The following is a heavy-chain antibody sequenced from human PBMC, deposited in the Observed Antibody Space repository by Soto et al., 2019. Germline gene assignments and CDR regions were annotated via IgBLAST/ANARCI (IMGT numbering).Heavy chain of an antibody. CDR2: ISYDGSNK. J-gene: IGHJ4*02. CDR1: GFTFSSYG. CDR3: AKGYYDSSGYLRTLTPFDY. Sequence: PGGSLRLSCAASGFTFSSYGMHWVRQAPGKGLEWVAVISYDGSNKYYADSVKGRFTISRDNSKNTLYLQMNSLRAEDTAVYYCAKGYYDSSGYLRTLTPFDYWGQGALVTVSS. D-gene: IGHD3-22*01. V-gene: IGHV3-30*18.